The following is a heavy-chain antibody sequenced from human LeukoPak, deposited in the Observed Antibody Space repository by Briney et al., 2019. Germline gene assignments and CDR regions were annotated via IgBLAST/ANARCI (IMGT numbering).Heavy chain of an antibody. CDR1: GGTFISYA. CDR2: IIPIFGTA. D-gene: IGHD6-19*01. J-gene: IGHJ4*02. Sequence: ASVKVSCKASGGTFISYAISWVRQAPGQGLEWMGGIIPIFGTANYAQKFQGRVTITADESTSTAYMELSSLRSEDTAVYYCARDPIAVAGPFDYWGQGTLVTVSS. CDR3: ARDPIAVAGPFDY. V-gene: IGHV1-69*13.